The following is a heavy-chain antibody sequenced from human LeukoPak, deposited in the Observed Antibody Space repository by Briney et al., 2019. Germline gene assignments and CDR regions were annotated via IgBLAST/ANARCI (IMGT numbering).Heavy chain of an antibody. CDR3: AKGALIAYDILTGYYLRPDFDY. CDR1: GFTFSNYY. J-gene: IGHJ4*02. Sequence: QTGGSLRLSCAASGFTFSNYYMNWIRQAPGKGLELVSSSSGSAGSTYYSDSVKGRFTISRDNSKNTLYLQMNSLRAEDSAVYYCAKGALIAYDILTGYYLRPDFDYWGQGTLVTVSS. V-gene: IGHV3-23*01. CDR2: SSGSAGST. D-gene: IGHD3-9*01.